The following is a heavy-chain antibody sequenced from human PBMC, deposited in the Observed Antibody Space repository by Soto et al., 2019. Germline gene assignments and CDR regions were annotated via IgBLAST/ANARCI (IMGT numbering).Heavy chain of an antibody. V-gene: IGHV1-2*04. CDR2: INPNSGGT. Sequence: SVKVSCKASGYTFTGYYMHWVRQAPGQGLEWMGWINPNSGGTNYAQKFQGWVTMTRDTSISTAYVELSRLRSDDTAVYYCAREGPVVVVAATPKAYGMDVWGQGTTVTVSS. J-gene: IGHJ6*02. D-gene: IGHD2-15*01. CDR1: GYTFTGYY. CDR3: AREGPVVVVAATPKAYGMDV.